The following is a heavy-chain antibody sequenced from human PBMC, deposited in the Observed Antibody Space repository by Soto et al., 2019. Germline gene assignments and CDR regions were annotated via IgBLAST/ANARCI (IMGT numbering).Heavy chain of an antibody. J-gene: IGHJ6*02. CDR1: GFTFSSYG. D-gene: IGHD3-3*01. CDR2: IWYDGSNK. CDR3: ARVRNDFWSGYYNYYYYGMDV. V-gene: IGHV3-33*01. Sequence: GGSLRLSCAASGFTFSSYGMHWVRQAPGKGLEWVAVIWYDGSNKYYADSVKGRFTISRDNSKNTLYLQMNSLRAEDTAVYYCARVRNDFWSGYYNYYYYGMDVWGQGTTVTVSS.